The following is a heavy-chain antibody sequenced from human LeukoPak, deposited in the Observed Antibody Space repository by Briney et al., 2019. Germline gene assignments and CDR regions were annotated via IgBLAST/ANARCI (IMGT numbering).Heavy chain of an antibody. D-gene: IGHD6-13*01. CDR2: IVVGSGNT. V-gene: IGHV1-58*01. Sequence: ASVKVSCKASGFTFTSSAVQWVRQARGQRLEWIGWIVVGSGNTNYAQKFQERVTITRDMSTSTAYMELSSLRSEDTAVYYCAAAWAAAGTPDYWGQGTLVTVSS. J-gene: IGHJ4*02. CDR3: AAAWAAAGTPDY. CDR1: GFTFTSSA.